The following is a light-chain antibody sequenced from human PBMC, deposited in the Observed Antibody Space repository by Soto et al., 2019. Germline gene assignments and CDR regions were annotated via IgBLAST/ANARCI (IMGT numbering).Light chain of an antibody. V-gene: IGLV2-8*01. Sequence: QSALTQPPSASGSPGQSVTISCTGTSSDVGGYNYVSWYQQHPGKAPKLMIYEVSKRPSGVPDRFSGSKSGNTASLTVSGLQAEDEADYYCSSYAGSNNFDVVFGGGTK. CDR2: EVS. J-gene: IGLJ2*01. CDR3: SSYAGSNNFDVV. CDR1: SSDVGGYNY.